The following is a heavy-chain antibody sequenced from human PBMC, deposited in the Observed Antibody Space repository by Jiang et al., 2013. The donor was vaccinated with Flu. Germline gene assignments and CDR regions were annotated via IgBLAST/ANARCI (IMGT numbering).Heavy chain of an antibody. J-gene: IGHJ4*02. V-gene: IGHV4-39*07. CDR1: GGSFSSDYYY. D-gene: IGHD1-1*01. CDR2: SYYKEST. Sequence: KPSETLSLTCTVSGGSFSSDYYYWGWVRQPPGKGLEWMGSSYYKESTYYNPSLKSRVFISVDTTKNQFSLRLNSVTAADTAVYYCARLECIGPVCPFDRWGQGTLVTVFS. CDR3: ARLECIGPVCPFDR.